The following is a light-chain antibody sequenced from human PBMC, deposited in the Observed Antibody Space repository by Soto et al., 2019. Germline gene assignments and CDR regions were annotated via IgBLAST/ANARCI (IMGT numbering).Light chain of an antibody. Sequence: QSALTQPPSASGSPGQSVTISCTGTSSDVGGYNYVSWYQQHPGKAPKLMIYEVSKRPSGVPDRFSGSKSGNTASLTVSGLRAEDEANYYCTSYADSNNLVFGSGTQLTVL. V-gene: IGLV2-8*01. CDR3: TSYADSNNLV. CDR1: SSDVGGYNY. CDR2: EVS. J-gene: IGLJ1*01.